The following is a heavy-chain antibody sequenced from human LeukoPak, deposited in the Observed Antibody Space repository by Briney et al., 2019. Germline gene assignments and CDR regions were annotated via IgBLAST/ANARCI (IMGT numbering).Heavy chain of an antibody. V-gene: IGHV3-53*01. CDR1: EFTFRSYA. CDR3: ALNGDSSGSYYQFYFDY. CDR2: IYSGGNT. D-gene: IGHD3-22*01. Sequence: GGSLRLSCAASEFTFRSYAMSWVRQAPGKGLEWVSVIYSGGNTYYADSVKGRFTISRDNSKNTLCLQMNSLRAEDTAVYYCALNGDSSGSYYQFYFDYWGQGTLVTVSS. J-gene: IGHJ4*02.